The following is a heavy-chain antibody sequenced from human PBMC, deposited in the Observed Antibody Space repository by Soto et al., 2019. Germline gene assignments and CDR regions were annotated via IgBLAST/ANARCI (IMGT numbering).Heavy chain of an antibody. CDR3: ARGAKYYDFWSGHSPNYFDY. CDR1: GGSISSGDYY. D-gene: IGHD3-3*01. CDR2: IYYSGST. J-gene: IGHJ4*02. Sequence: SETLSLTCTVSGGSISSGDYYLRWIRPPPGKGLEWIGYIYYSGSTYYNPSLKSRVTISVDTSKNQFSLKLSSVTAADTAVYYCARGAKYYDFWSGHSPNYFDYWGQGTLVTVS. V-gene: IGHV4-30-4*01.